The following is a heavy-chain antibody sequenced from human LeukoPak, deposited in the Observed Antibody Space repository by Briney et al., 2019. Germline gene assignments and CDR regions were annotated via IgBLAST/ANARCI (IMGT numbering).Heavy chain of an antibody. V-gene: IGHV3-53*01. CDR3: ARGDFGYSSGWYGDY. Sequence: GGSLRLSCTVSGFTVSSNSMSWVRQAPGKGLEWVSFIYSDNTHYSDSVKGRFTISRDNAKNSLYLQMNSLRAEDTALYYCARGDFGYSSGWYGDYWGQGTLVTVSS. CDR1: GFTVSSNS. CDR2: IYSDNT. D-gene: IGHD6-19*01. J-gene: IGHJ4*02.